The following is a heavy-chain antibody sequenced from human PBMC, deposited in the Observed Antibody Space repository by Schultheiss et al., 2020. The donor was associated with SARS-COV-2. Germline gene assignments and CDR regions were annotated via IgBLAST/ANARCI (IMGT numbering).Heavy chain of an antibody. CDR2: IYPADSDT. CDR1: GYSFTSYW. CDR3: ARRSGIYRHDAFDI. D-gene: IGHD1-26*01. V-gene: IGHV5-51*01. Sequence: GGSLRLSCKGSGYSFTSYWIGWVRQMPGKGLEWMGIIYPADSDTRYSPSFQGQVTISADKSINTAYLQWSSLKASDTAMYYCARRSGIYRHDAFDIWGQGTMVTVSS. J-gene: IGHJ3*02.